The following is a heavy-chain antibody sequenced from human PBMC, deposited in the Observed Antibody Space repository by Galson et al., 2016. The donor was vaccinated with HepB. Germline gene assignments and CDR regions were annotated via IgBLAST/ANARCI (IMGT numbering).Heavy chain of an antibody. J-gene: IGHJ6*02. CDR1: GGSFSGYY. Sequence: TLSLTCAVYGGSFSGYYWSWIRQPPGQGLEWIGEINHSGSTKYNPSLKSRVSISGDTSKTQFSLKLGSVTAADTAVYYCARRRCSSSSCVMGAHYYFGMDVWGQGTTVTVSS. CDR2: INHSGST. CDR3: ARRRCSSSSCVMGAHYYFGMDV. D-gene: IGHD2-2*01. V-gene: IGHV4-34*01.